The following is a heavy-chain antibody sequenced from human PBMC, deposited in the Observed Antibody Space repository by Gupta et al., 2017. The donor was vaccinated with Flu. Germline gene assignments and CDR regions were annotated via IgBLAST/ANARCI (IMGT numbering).Heavy chain of an antibody. J-gene: IGHJ4*01. V-gene: IGHV3-9*01. CDR3: VRNSQPVYGPFDA. CDR1: GFKFDGHA. Sequence: VQLVESGGGLVQPGQPLRLSCVASGFKFDGHAMHWVRQAPGKGLEWICSISWNRGILGYAASVQGRLTISRDNAKDSLYLEIKSLRPEDTALYFCVRNSQPVYGPFDAWGKGIMVPVSS. CDR2: ISWNRGIL. D-gene: IGHD2-8*01.